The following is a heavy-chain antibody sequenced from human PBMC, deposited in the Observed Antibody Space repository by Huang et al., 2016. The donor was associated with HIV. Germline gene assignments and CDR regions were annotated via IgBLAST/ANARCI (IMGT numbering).Heavy chain of an antibody. CDR2: INPHTGSP. J-gene: IGHJ4*02. CDR1: GYNITSYA. Sequence: QVQLVQSGSELKKPGASVKVSCKASGYNITSYAMNWVRQAPGQGLEWMGWINPHTGSPADAQGFTGRFVFSFDTSVNTAYLQITSLKAEDTAVYYCACPTLTGESRDDFWGQGTLVTVSS. CDR3: ACPTLTGESRDDF. D-gene: IGHD1-20*01. V-gene: IGHV7-4-1*02.